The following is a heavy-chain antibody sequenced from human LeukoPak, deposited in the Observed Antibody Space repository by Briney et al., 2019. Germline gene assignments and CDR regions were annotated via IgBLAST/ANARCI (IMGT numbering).Heavy chain of an antibody. CDR1: GYTSTGYY. CDR3: ARDPLTTVVTP. J-gene: IGHJ4*02. D-gene: IGHD4-23*01. CDR2: INPNSGGT. Sequence: ASVKVSCKASGYTSTGYYMHWVRHAPGQGLEWMGWINPNSGGTNYAQKFQGRVTMTRDTSISTAYMELSRLRSDDTAVYYCARDPLTTVVTPWGQGTLVTVSS. V-gene: IGHV1-2*02.